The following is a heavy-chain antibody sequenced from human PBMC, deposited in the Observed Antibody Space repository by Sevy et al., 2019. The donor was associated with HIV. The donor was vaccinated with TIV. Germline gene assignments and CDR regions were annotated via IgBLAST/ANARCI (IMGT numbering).Heavy chain of an antibody. CDR2: ISYDGSNK. CDR1: GFTFSSYG. Sequence: GGSLRLSCAASGFTFSSYGMHWVRQAPGKGLEWEAVISYDGSNKYYADSVKGRFTISRDNSKNTLYLQMNSLRAEDTAVYYCAKHSGSFAGDAFDIWGQGTMVTVSS. CDR3: AKHSGSFAGDAFDI. D-gene: IGHD1-26*01. V-gene: IGHV3-30*18. J-gene: IGHJ3*02.